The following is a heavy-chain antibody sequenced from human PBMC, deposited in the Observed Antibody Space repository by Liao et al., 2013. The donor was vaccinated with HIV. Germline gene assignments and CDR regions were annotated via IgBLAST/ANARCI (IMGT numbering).Heavy chain of an antibody. V-gene: IGHV4-4*07. CDR3: AVGIWFDP. Sequence: QVQLQESGPGLVKPSETLSLTCSVSGGSINNYYWNWIRQPAGKGLEWIGRIYTSGSIHYNPSLKSRVAMSLDTSKNQFSLKLSSVTAADTAVYYCAVGIWFDPWGQGTLVTVSS. D-gene: IGHD7-27*01. J-gene: IGHJ5*02. CDR1: GGSINNYY. CDR2: IYTSGSI.